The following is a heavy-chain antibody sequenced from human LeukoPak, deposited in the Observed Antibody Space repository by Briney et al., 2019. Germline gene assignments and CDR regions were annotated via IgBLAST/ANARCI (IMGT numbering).Heavy chain of an antibody. D-gene: IGHD2-2*01. CDR2: IWYDGSNK. CDR3: ARETYLALAVN. Sequence: PPGGSLRLSCAASGFTFSSYGMHWVRQAPGKGLEWVAVIWYDGSNKYYADSVKGRFTISRDNSKNTLYLQMNSLRAEDTAVYYCARETYLALAVNWGQGTLVTVSS. CDR1: GFTFSSYG. V-gene: IGHV3-33*01. J-gene: IGHJ4*02.